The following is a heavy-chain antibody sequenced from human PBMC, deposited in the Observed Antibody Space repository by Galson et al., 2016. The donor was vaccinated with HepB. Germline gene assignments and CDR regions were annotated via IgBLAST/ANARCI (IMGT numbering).Heavy chain of an antibody. CDR1: GASINNSNW. V-gene: IGHV4-4*02. D-gene: IGHD2-2*01. Sequence: ETLSLTCTVSGASINNSNWWTWVRQAPGKGLEWIGEIYHTGTSNNNPFLNSRFTLSIDKSRNQFSLNLTSVSAADTAVYYCARAAVVPGARMVFDPWGQGTLVTVSS. J-gene: IGHJ5*02. CDR3: ARAAVVPGARMVFDP. CDR2: IYHTGTS.